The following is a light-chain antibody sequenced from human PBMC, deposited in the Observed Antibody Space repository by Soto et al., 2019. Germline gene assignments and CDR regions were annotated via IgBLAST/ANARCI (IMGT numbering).Light chain of an antibody. CDR3: SLSYSGVVV. CDR1: TGAVTSGHY. Sequence: QAVVTQEPSLTVSPGGTVTLTCSSSTGAVTSGHYPYWYQQKPGQAPRTLIYDTGNKHSWTPVRFSGSLFGGKAALTLSGAQHEDEADSHCSLSYSGVVVFGGGTKLTVL. CDR2: DTG. J-gene: IGLJ2*01. V-gene: IGLV7-46*01.